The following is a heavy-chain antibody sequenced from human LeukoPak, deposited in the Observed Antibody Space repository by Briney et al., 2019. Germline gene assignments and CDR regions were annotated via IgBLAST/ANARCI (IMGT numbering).Heavy chain of an antibody. V-gene: IGHV4-34*01. J-gene: IGHJ6*04. Sequence: SETLSLTCAVYGGSFSGYYWSWIRQPPGKGLERIGEINHSGSTNYNPSLKSRVTISVDTSKNQFSLKLSSVTAADTAVYYCAKGRSGSYYNSYGMDVWGKGTTVTVSS. CDR3: AKGRSGSYYNSYGMDV. CDR1: GGSFSGYY. CDR2: INHSGST. D-gene: IGHD3-10*01.